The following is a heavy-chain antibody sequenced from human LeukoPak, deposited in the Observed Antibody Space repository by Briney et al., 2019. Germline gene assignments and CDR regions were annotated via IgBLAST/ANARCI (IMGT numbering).Heavy chain of an antibody. Sequence: SETLSLTCTVSGGSISNYYWSWIRQPPGKGLEWIGYLYFSGSTNYKPSLKSRATISVDRSKNQFSLKLTSVTAADTAVYYCARSATTGDYVDYWGQGNLVTVSS. CDR2: LYFSGST. CDR3: ARSATTGDYVDY. V-gene: IGHV4-59*01. J-gene: IGHJ4*02. D-gene: IGHD1-1*01. CDR1: GGSISNYY.